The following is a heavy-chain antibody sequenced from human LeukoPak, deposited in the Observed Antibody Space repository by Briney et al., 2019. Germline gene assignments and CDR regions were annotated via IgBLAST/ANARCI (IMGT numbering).Heavy chain of an antibody. J-gene: IGHJ4*02. CDR1: GYTFTSYD. Sequence: ASVNVSCEASGYTFTSYDINWVRQATGQGLEWMGWMNPNSGNTGYAQKFQGRVTMTRNSSITTAYMELSSLRSEDTAVYYCARRHGRCSDGSCYYPDYWGQGTLVTVSS. CDR2: MNPNSGNT. V-gene: IGHV1-8*01. D-gene: IGHD2-15*01. CDR3: ARRHGRCSDGSCYYPDY.